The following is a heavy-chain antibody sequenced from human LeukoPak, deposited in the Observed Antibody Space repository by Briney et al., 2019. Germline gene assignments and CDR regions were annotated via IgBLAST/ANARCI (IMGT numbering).Heavy chain of an antibody. CDR2: ISSSGSTM. V-gene: IGHV3-48*01. Sequence: GGSLRLSCAASGFTFSTYNMYWVRQAPGKGLEWVSYISSSGSTMYHADSVKGRFTISRDNAKKSLFLQMNSLRAEDTAMYYCARADPYYYDSSGYPLDYWGQGTLVTVSS. D-gene: IGHD3-22*01. CDR1: GFTFSTYN. J-gene: IGHJ4*02. CDR3: ARADPYYYDSSGYPLDY.